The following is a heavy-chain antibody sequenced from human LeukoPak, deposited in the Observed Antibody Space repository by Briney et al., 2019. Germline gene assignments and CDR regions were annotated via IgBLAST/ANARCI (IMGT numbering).Heavy chain of an antibody. CDR1: GYTLTELS. V-gene: IGHV1-24*01. J-gene: IGHJ4*02. Sequence: ASVKVSCKVSGYTLTELSMHWVRQAPGKGLEWMGGFDPEDGETIYAQKFQGRVTMTEDTSTDTAYMELSSLRSGETAVYYCATWGYDFWSGYYRSRGYDFDYWGQGTLVTVSS. D-gene: IGHD3-3*01. CDR3: ATWGYDFWSGYYRSRGYDFDY. CDR2: FDPEDGET.